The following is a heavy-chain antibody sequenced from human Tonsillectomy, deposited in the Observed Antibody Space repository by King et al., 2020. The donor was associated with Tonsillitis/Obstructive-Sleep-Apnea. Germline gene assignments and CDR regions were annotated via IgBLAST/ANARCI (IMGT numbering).Heavy chain of an antibody. Sequence: QLQESGPGLVKPSETLSLTCTVSGGSISSSSYYWGWIRQPPGKGLEWIGSIYYSGSTYYNPSLTSRVTISVDTSKNQFSLKLSSVTAADTAVYYCAIVVITTPGVVPDHNWFDPWGQGTLVTVSS. CDR3: AIVVITTPGVVPDHNWFDP. D-gene: IGHD3-22*01. J-gene: IGHJ5*02. CDR1: GGSISSSSYY. CDR2: IYYSGST. V-gene: IGHV4-39*01.